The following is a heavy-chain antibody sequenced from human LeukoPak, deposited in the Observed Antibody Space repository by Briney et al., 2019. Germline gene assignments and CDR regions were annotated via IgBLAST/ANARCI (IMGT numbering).Heavy chain of an antibody. CDR2: ISGSSSYT. D-gene: IGHD4-23*01. CDR1: GSTFSDYY. CDR3: ARFITVVTSGAFDI. V-gene: IGHV3-11*03. J-gene: IGHJ3*02. Sequence: GGSLRLSCAASGSTFSDYYMSWIRQAPGKGLEWVSYISGSSSYTNDADSVKGRFTISRDNAKKSLYLQMNSLRAEDSAVYYCARFITVVTSGAFDIWGQGTMVTVSS.